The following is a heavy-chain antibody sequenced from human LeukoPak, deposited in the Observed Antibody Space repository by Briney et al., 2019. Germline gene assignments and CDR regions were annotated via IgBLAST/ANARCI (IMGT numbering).Heavy chain of an antibody. D-gene: IGHD6-19*01. CDR1: GGSISNYY. J-gene: IGHJ6*02. Sequence: SETLSLTCTVSGGSISNYYWYWMRQPPGKGLEWVGYTFYSGNAKYNPSLKSRVTISVDTSKNQFSLKLNSVTAADTAVYYCARGDSSGWYLLSYYYYGMDVWGQGTTVTVSS. CDR3: ARGDSSGWYLLSYYYYGMDV. V-gene: IGHV4-59*01. CDR2: TFYSGNA.